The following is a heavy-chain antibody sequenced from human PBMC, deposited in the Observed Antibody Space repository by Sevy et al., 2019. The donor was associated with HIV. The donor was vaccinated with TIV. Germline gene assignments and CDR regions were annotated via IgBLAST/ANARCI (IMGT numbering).Heavy chain of an antibody. CDR2: INHSGST. CDR1: GGSFSGYY. V-gene: IGHV4-34*01. Sequence: SETLSLTCAVYGGSFSGYYWSWIRQPPGKGLEWIGEINHSGSTNYNPSLMSRVTISVDTSKNQFSLKLSSVTAADTAVYYCARGPDYYDSSGYDPWFDPWGQGTLVTVSS. D-gene: IGHD3-22*01. CDR3: ARGPDYYDSSGYDPWFDP. J-gene: IGHJ5*02.